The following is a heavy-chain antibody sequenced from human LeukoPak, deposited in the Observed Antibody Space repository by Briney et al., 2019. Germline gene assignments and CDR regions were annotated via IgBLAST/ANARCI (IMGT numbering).Heavy chain of an antibody. D-gene: IGHD3-10*01. CDR2: IYYSGST. CDR1: GGSISSSSYY. V-gene: IGHV4-39*07. CDR3: ARAPGGPPGAFDI. Sequence: SETLSLTCTVSGGSISSSSYYWGWIRQPPGKGLEWIGSIYYSGSTYYNPPLKSRVTISVDTSKNQFSLKLSSVTAADTAVYYCARAPGGPPGAFDIWGQGTMVTVSS. J-gene: IGHJ3*02.